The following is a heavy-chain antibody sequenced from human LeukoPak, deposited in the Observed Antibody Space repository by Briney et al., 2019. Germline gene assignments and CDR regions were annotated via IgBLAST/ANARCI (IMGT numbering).Heavy chain of an antibody. J-gene: IGHJ4*02. V-gene: IGHV4-4*02. CDR3: ARELLGAPTPGAY. CDR1: TVSGSSGNF. D-gene: IGHD1-26*01. CDR2: VHKSGRT. Sequence: SETLSLTCALSTVSGSSGNFWSWVRQPPGEGLEWIGEVHKSGRTNYNPSLKTRVTISIDASKDQLSLEVTSVTAADTAVYYCARELLGAPTPGAYWGQGTRVAVSS.